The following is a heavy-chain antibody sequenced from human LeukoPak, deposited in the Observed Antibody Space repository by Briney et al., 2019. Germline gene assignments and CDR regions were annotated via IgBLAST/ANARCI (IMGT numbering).Heavy chain of an antibody. D-gene: IGHD6-6*01. J-gene: IGHJ6*03. Sequence: SETLSLTCTVSGGSISSSSYYWGWIRRPPGKGLEWIGSIYYSGSTYYNPSLKSRVTISVDTSKNQFSLKLSSVTAADTAVYYCARTVYSSSWINYYYYYMDVWGKGTTVTVSS. V-gene: IGHV4-39*07. CDR1: GGSISSSSYY. CDR3: ARTVYSSSWINYYYYYMDV. CDR2: IYYSGST.